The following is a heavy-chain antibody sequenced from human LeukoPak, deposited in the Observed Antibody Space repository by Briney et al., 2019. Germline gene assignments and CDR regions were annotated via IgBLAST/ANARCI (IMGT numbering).Heavy chain of an antibody. D-gene: IGHD2-15*01. CDR3: ARSKTNIVVVVAVQYLYYFDY. CDR1: GGSFSGYY. Sequence: SETLSLTCAVYGGSFSGYYWGWIRQPPGKGLEWIGEINHSGSTNYNPSLKSRVTISVDTSKNQFSLKLSSVTAADTAVYYCARSKTNIVVVVAVQYLYYFDYWGQGTLVTVSS. J-gene: IGHJ4*02. CDR2: INHSGST. V-gene: IGHV4-34*01.